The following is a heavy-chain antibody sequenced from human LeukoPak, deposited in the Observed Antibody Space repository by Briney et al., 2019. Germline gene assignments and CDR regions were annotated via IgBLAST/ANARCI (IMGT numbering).Heavy chain of an antibody. D-gene: IGHD2-15*01. J-gene: IGHJ4*02. CDR3: GNDEVVGVHCDH. V-gene: IGHV3-30*02. CDR2: ISLDGINK. CDR1: GFTVSTPV. Sequence: GGSLRLSRLLPGFTVSTPVTRSVCQAPGRGLEWVALISLDGINKHYGDSVRGRFTVSRDNSENTLYLQMNSLRPEGTALYYRGNDEVVGVHCDHWGQGALVIVSS.